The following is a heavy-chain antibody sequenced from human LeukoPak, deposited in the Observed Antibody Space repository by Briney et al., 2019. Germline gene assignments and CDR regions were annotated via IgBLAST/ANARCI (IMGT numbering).Heavy chain of an antibody. V-gene: IGHV4-39*07. Sequence: SETLSLTCTVSGGSIRTSSYYWGWIRQPPGKGLEWIGSIYYSGSIYSNGSLKSRVTISVETSKNQFSLKLSSVTAADTAVYYCARVYYSSSYDYWYFDLWGRGTLVTVSS. J-gene: IGHJ2*01. D-gene: IGHD6-13*01. CDR2: IYYSGSI. CDR3: ARVYYSSSYDYWYFDL. CDR1: GGSIRTSSYY.